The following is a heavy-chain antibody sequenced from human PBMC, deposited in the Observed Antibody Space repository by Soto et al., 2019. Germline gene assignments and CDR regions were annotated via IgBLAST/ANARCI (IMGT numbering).Heavy chain of an antibody. Sequence: VGSLRLSCAASGFTFSSYAMSWVRQAPGKGLEWVSAISGSGGSTYYADSVKGRFTISRDNSKNTLYLQMNSLRAEDTAVYYCAKDPIEWIQLWGIFDYWGQGTLVTVSS. CDR3: AKDPIEWIQLWGIFDY. V-gene: IGHV3-23*01. J-gene: IGHJ4*02. CDR2: ISGSGGST. CDR1: GFTFSSYA. D-gene: IGHD5-18*01.